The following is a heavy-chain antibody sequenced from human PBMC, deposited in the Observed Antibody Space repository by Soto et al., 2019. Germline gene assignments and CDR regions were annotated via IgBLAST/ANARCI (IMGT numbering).Heavy chain of an antibody. CDR2: VSGTGGSA. V-gene: IGHV3-23*01. CDR3: SIGSAYLDYDLEY. Sequence: EVHLLESGGGLVRPGGSLRLSCAASGFTFSSYAMTWVRQAPGKGLEWVSGVSGTGGSAYYADSVKGRFTISREKSTYTLYLHMNSLRAEDTAVYYWSIGSAYLDYDLEYWGQGTLVTVSS. J-gene: IGHJ4*02. CDR1: GFTFSSYA. D-gene: IGHD4-17*01.